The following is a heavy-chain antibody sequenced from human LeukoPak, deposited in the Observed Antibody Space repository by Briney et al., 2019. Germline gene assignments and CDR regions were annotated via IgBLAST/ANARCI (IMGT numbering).Heavy chain of an antibody. J-gene: IGHJ4*02. D-gene: IGHD3-3*01. Sequence: GGSLRLSCAASGFDFSSNWMHWVRHAPGQGLVWVSRIKGDGISTNYADSVKGRFAISRDIAKNTLYLQMNSLRAEDTGVYYCAKDHYWSIDYWGRGTLVTVSS. CDR2: IKGDGIST. CDR1: GFDFSSNW. V-gene: IGHV3-74*01. CDR3: AKDHYWSIDY.